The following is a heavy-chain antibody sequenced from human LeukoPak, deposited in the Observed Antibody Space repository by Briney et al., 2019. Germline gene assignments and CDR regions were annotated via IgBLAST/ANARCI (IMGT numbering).Heavy chain of an antibody. D-gene: IGHD3-10*01. CDR2: ISAYNDNT. V-gene: IGHV1-18*01. J-gene: IGHJ6*02. CDR1: GYTFTSYG. CDR3: ARDVLLSFGELSTTAIYYYYGMDV. Sequence: ASVKVSCKASGYTFTSYGISWVRQAPGQGLEWMGWISAYNDNTNYAQKLQGRVTMTTDTSTSTAYMELRSLRSADTAVYYCARDVLLSFGELSTTAIYYYYGMDVWGQGTTVTVSS.